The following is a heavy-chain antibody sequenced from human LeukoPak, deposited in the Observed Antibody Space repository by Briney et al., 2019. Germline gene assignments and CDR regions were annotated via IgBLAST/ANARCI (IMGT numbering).Heavy chain of an antibody. CDR1: GGSFSGYY. CDR3: ARYFCSGGRCSHFDY. D-gene: IGHD2-15*01. CDR2: VYYSGST. V-gene: IGHV4-59*08. Sequence: SETLSHTCAVYGGSFSGYYWTWIRQPPGKGLEWMGYVYYSGSTSYNPSLKSRVTMSVDTSKNQFSLKLSSVTAADTAVYYCARYFCSGGRCSHFDYWGQGTLVTVSS. J-gene: IGHJ4*02.